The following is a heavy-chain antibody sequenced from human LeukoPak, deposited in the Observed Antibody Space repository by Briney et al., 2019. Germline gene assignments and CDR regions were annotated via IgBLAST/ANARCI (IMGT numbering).Heavy chain of an antibody. CDR2: INPNSGGT. CDR1: GYTFTGYY. J-gene: IGHJ3*02. V-gene: IGHV1-2*04. CDR3: ARRYSSGYLDAFDI. Sequence: GASVKVSCKASGYTFTGYYMHWVRQAPGQGLEWMGWINPNSGGTNYAQKFQGWVTMTRDTSISTAYMELSRLRPDDTAVYYCARRYSSGYLDAFDIWGQGTMVTVSS. D-gene: IGHD3-22*01.